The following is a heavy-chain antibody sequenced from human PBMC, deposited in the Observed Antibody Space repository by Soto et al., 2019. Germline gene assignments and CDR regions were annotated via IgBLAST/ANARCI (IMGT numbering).Heavy chain of an antibody. V-gene: IGHV1-8*01. J-gene: IGHJ4*02. CDR3: ARGMAEEQIFYYFDY. CDR2: MNPNSGNT. Sequence: ASVKVSCKASGYTFTSYDINWVRQATGQGLEWMGWMNPNSGNTGYAQKFQGRVTMSRNTSISTAYMELRSVTAADTAVYYCARGMAEEQIFYYFDYWGQGALVTVSS. CDR1: GYTFTSYD. D-gene: IGHD3-9*01.